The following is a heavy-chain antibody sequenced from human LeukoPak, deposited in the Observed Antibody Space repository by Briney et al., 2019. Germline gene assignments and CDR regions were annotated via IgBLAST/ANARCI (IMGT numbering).Heavy chain of an antibody. D-gene: IGHD2-2*01. CDR2: INGGNGNT. V-gene: IGHV1-3*01. Sequence: ASVKVSCKTSGYTFTSYGMHWVRQAPGQSLEWMGWINGGNGNTKYSEKFQGRVTIIRDTSASTAYMELSSLRSEDTAVYYCASASRSQLLTQMDVWGQGTTVTVSS. CDR1: GYTFTSYG. CDR3: ASASRSQLLTQMDV. J-gene: IGHJ6*02.